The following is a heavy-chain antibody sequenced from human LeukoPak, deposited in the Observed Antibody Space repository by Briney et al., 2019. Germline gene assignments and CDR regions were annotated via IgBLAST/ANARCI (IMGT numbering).Heavy chain of an antibody. CDR1: GASISSGGYS. D-gene: IGHD5-24*01. V-gene: IGHV4-30-2*01. CDR2: IYHSGST. J-gene: IGHJ3*02. Sequence: HSETLSLTCAVSGASISSGGYSWSWIRQPPGKGLEWIGYIYHSGSTYYNPSLKSRVTISVDRSKNQFSLKLSSVTAADTAVYYCARVTMGSSSGAFDIWGQGTMVTVSS. CDR3: ARVTMGSSSGAFDI.